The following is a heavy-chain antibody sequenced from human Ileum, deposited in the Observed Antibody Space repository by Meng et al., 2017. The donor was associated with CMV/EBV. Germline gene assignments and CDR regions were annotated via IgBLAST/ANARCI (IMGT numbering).Heavy chain of an antibody. J-gene: IGHJ5*02. CDR3: ARDSTAQSHNWFDP. CDR1: GVTFSNYW. Sequence: SGVTFSNYWLHWVRQPPGKGLVWVSTINTDGSSTTYAASVEGRFTVSRDNGKNTMFLEMSSLRAEDTAVYYCARDSTAQSHNWFDPWGQGTLVTVSS. D-gene: IGHD2-21*02. CDR2: INTDGSST. V-gene: IGHV3-74*01.